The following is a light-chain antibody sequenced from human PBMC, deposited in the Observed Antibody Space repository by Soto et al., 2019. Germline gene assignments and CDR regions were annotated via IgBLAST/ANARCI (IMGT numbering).Light chain of an antibody. CDR2: GAS. CDR3: QQYGSSPMYT. V-gene: IGKV3-20*01. Sequence: EIVLTQSPGTLSLSPGERATLSCRASQSVSSSYFAWYQQKPGQAPRLLIYGASGRATGIPDRFSGSGSGTDFPLTISRLEPEDFAGYYWQQYGSSPMYTFGQGTKLEIK. CDR1: QSVSSSY. J-gene: IGKJ2*01.